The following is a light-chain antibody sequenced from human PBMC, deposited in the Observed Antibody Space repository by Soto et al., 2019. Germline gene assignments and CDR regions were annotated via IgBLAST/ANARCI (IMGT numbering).Light chain of an antibody. CDR2: DDN. CDR3: GTWDSSLSAGM. V-gene: IGLV1-51*01. J-gene: IGLJ3*02. Sequence: QSVLTQPPSVSAAPGQKVTISCSGSSSNIGNNYVSWYQQLQGTAPKLLIYDDNKRPSGIPDRFSGSKSGTSATLGITGLQTGDEADYYCGTWDSSLSAGMFGGGTKLTVL. CDR1: SSNIGNNY.